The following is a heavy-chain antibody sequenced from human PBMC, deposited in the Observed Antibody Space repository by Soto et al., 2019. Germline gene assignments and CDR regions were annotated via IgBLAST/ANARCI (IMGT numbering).Heavy chain of an antibody. Sequence: SETLSLTCTVSGGSASSYYWSWIRQPPGKGLEWIGFIYSSGSTNYNPSLKSRVTISVDTSKNQFSLKLSSVAAADTAVYYCARHLLIDTGTGAFDIWGQGTMVTVSS. J-gene: IGHJ3*02. V-gene: IGHV4-59*02. CDR1: GGSASSYY. D-gene: IGHD2-8*02. CDR2: IYSSGST. CDR3: ARHLLIDTGTGAFDI.